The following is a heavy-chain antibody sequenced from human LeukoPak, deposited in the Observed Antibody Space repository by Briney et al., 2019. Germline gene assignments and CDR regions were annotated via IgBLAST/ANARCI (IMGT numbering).Heavy chain of an antibody. CDR2: ISSSSSYI. D-gene: IGHD3-9*01. Sequence: GGSLRLSCAASGFTFSSYSMNWVRQAPGKGLEWVSSISSSSSYIYYADSVKGRFTISRDNAKNSLYLQMNSLRAEDTAVYYCARSYDILTGYSNFDYWGQGTLVTVSS. CDR3: ARSYDILTGYSNFDY. V-gene: IGHV3-21*01. J-gene: IGHJ4*02. CDR1: GFTFSSYS.